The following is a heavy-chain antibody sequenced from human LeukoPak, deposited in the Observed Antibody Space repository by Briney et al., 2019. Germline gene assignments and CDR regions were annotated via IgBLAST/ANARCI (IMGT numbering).Heavy chain of an antibody. D-gene: IGHD6-6*01. CDR3: ARAPSYSSSYGYFDS. J-gene: IGHJ4*02. Sequence: SETLSLTCAVYGGSFSGYYWSWIRQPSGKGLEWIGEINHSGSTNYNPSLKSRVTISVDTSKNQFSLKLSSVTAADTAVYFCARAPSYSSSYGYFDSWGQGILVTVSS. CDR1: GGSFSGYY. CDR2: INHSGST. V-gene: IGHV4-34*01.